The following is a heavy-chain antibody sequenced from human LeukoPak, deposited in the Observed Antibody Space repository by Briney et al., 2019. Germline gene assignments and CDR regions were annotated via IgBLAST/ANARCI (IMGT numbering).Heavy chain of an antibody. J-gene: IGHJ4*02. CDR3: ARDSIAVDGDFDY. CDR2: ISSSSTYI. Sequence: GGSLRLSCAASGFTFSYYTMIWVRQAPGRGLEWVSFISSSSTYIYYADSVRGRFTISRDNAKNSLYLQMNSLRADDTAVYYCARDSIAVDGDFDYWGQGTLVTVSS. CDR1: GFTFSYYT. D-gene: IGHD6-13*01. V-gene: IGHV3-21*01.